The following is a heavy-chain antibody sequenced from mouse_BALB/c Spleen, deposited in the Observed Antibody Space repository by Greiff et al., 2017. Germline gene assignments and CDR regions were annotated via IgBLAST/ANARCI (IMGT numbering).Heavy chain of an antibody. V-gene: IGHV1-87*01. D-gene: IGHD2-4*01. CDR3: ARGGDYDNYAMDY. CDR1: GYTFTSYW. Sequence: VQLQQSGAELARPGASVKLSCKASGYTFTSYWMQWVKQRPGQGLEWIGAIYPGDGDTRYTQKFKGKATLTADKSSSTAYMQLSSLASEDSAVYYCARGGDYDNYAMDYWGQGTSVTVSS. CDR2: IYPGDGDT. J-gene: IGHJ4*01.